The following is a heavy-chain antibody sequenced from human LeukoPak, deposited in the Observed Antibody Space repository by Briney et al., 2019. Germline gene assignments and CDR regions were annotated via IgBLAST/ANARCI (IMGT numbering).Heavy chain of an antibody. CDR2: IIGDGSIT. D-gene: IGHD2-21*02. V-gene: IGHV3-74*01. CDR1: GFTFDDYA. J-gene: IGHJ1*01. CDR3: AREGSGVVTLDH. Sequence: PGGSLRLSCAASGFTFDDYAMHWVRQAPGKGLVWVSRIIGDGSITSYADSVKGRFTISRDNAKNTVHLQMNSLRVEDTAVYYCAREGSGVVTLDHWGQGTLVTVSS.